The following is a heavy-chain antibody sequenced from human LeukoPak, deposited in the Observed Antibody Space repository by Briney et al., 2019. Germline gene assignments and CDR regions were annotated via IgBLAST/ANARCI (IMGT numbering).Heavy chain of an antibody. CDR2: IYSGGST. V-gene: IGHV3-53*04. CDR3: ASSPKSFPVRYFDY. J-gene: IGHJ4*02. CDR1: GFTVSSNY. Sequence: GGSLRLSCAASGFTVSSNYMSWVRRAPGKGLEWVSVIYSGGSTYYADSVKGRFTISRHNSENTLYLQMNSLRAEDTAVYYCASSPKSFPVRYFDYWGQGTLVTVSS.